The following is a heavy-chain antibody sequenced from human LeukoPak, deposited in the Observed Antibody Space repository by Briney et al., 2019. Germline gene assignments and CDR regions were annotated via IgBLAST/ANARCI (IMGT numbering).Heavy chain of an antibody. CDR1: GFSFSTYA. D-gene: IGHD6-13*01. J-gene: IGHJ4*02. Sequence: PGGSLRLSCAASGFSFSTYAMHWVRQAPGKGLEWVAVMSYDGSNKYYADSVKGRFTISRENSKNTLYLQMNSLGAEDTAVYYCARIPSSWSYFDYWGQGTLVTVAS. CDR3: ARIPSSWSYFDY. V-gene: IGHV3-30-3*01. CDR2: MSYDGSNK.